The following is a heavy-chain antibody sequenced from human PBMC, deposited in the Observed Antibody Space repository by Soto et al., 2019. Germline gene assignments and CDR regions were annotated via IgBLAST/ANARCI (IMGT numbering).Heavy chain of an antibody. V-gene: IGHV1-46*01. Sequence: SVKVSCKASAYTFTSYYMHWVRQAPGQGLEWMGIINPSGGSTSYAQKFQGRVTMTRDTSTSTVYMELSSLRSEDTAVYYCARDEITGTTWYNYWGQGTLVTVSS. J-gene: IGHJ4*02. CDR3: ARDEITGTTWYNY. CDR2: INPSGGST. D-gene: IGHD1-20*01. CDR1: AYTFTSYY.